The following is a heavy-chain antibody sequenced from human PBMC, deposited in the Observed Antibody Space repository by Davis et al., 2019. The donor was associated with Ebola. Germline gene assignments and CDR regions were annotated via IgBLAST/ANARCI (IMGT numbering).Heavy chain of an antibody. CDR2: INPSGGST. V-gene: IGHV1-46*03. Sequence: ASVKVSCKASGYTFTSYYMHWVRQAPGQGLEWMGIINPSGGSTSYAQKFQGRVTMTRDTSTSTVYMELSSLRSEDTAVYYCAQAWGEMAKITRWGQGTLVTVSS. CDR3: AQAWGEMAKITR. CDR1: GYTFTSYY. J-gene: IGHJ4*02. D-gene: IGHD5-24*01.